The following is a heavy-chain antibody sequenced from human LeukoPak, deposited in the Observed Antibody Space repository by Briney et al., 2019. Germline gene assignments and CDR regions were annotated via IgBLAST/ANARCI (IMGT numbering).Heavy chain of an antibody. Sequence: GGSLRLSCAASGFAFGSYTMNWVRQAPGKGLKWVSSISSSSIYTYYADSVKGRFTISRDNAKNSLQLQMNSLRAEDTAVYYCASQGGFDDWGQGTLVTVSS. V-gene: IGHV3-21*01. CDR3: ASQGGFDD. CDR2: ISSSSIYT. CDR1: GFAFGSYT. J-gene: IGHJ4*02. D-gene: IGHD2-15*01.